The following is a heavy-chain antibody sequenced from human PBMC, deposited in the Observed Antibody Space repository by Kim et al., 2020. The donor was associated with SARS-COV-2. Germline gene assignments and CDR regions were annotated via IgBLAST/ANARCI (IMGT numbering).Heavy chain of an antibody. CDR1: GGSVSSGSYY. D-gene: IGHD4-17*01. Sequence: SETLSLTCTVSGGSVSSGSYYWSWIRQPPGKGLEWIGYIYYSGSTNYNPSLKSRVTISVDTSKNQFSLKLSSVTAADTAVYYCARGLRRDYFDYWGQGTLVTVSS. CDR3: ARGLRRDYFDY. CDR2: IYYSGST. J-gene: IGHJ4*02. V-gene: IGHV4-61*01.